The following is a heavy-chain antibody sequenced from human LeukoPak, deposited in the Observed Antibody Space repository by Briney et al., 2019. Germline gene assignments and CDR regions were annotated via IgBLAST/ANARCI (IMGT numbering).Heavy chain of an antibody. CDR2: IYHSGSP. J-gene: IGHJ4*02. V-gene: IGHV4-38-2*02. D-gene: IGHD3-10*01. CDR1: GYSISSGYF. CDR3: ATDRSVTMVVDY. Sequence: PSETLSLTCIVSGYSISSGYFWVWIRQPPGKGLEWIGSIYHSGSPYYNPSLKSRVTISRDTSKNQFSLKLTSVTAADTAVYCATDRSVTMVVDYWGQGTLVTVSS.